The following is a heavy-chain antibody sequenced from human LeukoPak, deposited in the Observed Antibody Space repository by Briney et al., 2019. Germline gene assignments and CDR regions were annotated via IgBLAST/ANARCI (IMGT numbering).Heavy chain of an antibody. CDR2: IYPGDSDT. D-gene: IGHD3-22*01. CDR3: ARVDYYDRSGFFDY. J-gene: IGHJ4*02. Sequence: GESLKISCEGSGYSFSNYWLGWVRQMPGKGLEWMGIIYPGDSDTRYSPSFQGQVTISADKSISTAYLQWSSLKASDTAMYYCARVDYYDRSGFFDYWGQGTQVTVSS. CDR1: GYSFSNYW. V-gene: IGHV5-51*01.